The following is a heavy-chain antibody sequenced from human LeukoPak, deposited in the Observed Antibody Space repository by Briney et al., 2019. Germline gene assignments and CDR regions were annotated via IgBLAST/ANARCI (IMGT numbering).Heavy chain of an antibody. CDR1: GFTFSSNG. CDR3: AKDPPFRSYSSSPNWFDP. CDR2: IWYDGSKK. D-gene: IGHD6-13*01. Sequence: GRSLRLSCAASGFTFSSNGMHWVRQAPGKGLEWVAVIWYDGSKKYYADSVKGRFTISRDNSKNTLYLQMNSLRAEDTAVYYCAKDPPFRSYSSSPNWFDPWGQGTLVTVSS. J-gene: IGHJ5*02. V-gene: IGHV3-33*06.